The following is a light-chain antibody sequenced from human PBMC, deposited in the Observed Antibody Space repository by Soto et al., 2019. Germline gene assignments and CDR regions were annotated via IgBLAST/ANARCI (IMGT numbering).Light chain of an antibody. V-gene: IGLV2-8*01. CDR3: SSYAGSNNLL. CDR1: SSDVGTYND. J-gene: IGLJ2*01. CDR2: EVT. Sequence: QSVLTQPPSASGSPGQSVTISCTGTSSDVGTYNDVSWYQQHPGKAPKLMIYEVTKRPSGVPDRFSGSKSGNTASLTVSGLQAEDEADYYCSSYAGSNNLLFGGGTKVTVL.